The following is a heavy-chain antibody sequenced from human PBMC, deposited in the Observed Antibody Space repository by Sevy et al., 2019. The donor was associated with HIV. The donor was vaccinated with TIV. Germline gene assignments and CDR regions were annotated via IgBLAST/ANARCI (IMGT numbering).Heavy chain of an antibody. V-gene: IGHV1-2*02. CDR1: RYTFTDYY. J-gene: IGHJ6*02. D-gene: IGHD4-17*01. CDR2: INPNNGGT. Sequence: ASVKVSCKAARYTFTDYYVHWVRQGPGQGLEWMGWINPNNGGTKYAQRFQGRVTMTRDTSINTAYMELGSLTSDDTAVYYCARLTTMPTSDDYCMDVWGQGTTVTVSS. CDR3: ARLTTMPTSDDYCMDV.